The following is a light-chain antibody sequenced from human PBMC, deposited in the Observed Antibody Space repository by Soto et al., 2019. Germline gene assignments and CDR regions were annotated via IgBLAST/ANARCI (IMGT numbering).Light chain of an antibody. J-gene: IGKJ5*01. CDR1: QSVSTY. Sequence: EILLTQSPAILSLSPGERATLSCRASQSVSTYLDWYLQKPGQSPQLLIYTVSYRASGVPDRFSGSGSGTDFTLRISRVEAEDVGVYYCMQHIEYPITFGQGTRLEIK. CDR2: TVS. CDR3: MQHIEYPIT. V-gene: IGKV2-40*01.